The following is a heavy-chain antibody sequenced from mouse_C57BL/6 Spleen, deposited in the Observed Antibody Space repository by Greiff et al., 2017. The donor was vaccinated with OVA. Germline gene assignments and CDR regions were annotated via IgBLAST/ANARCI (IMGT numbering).Heavy chain of an antibody. Sequence: VQLQQPGAELVKPGASVKLSCKASGYTFTSYWMHWVKQRPGRGLEWIGRIDPNSGGPKYTEKFKSKATLTVDKPSSTAYMQLSSLTSGESAVYNCARKSPYYGSYYFDYWGQGTTLTVSS. CDR1: GYTFTSYW. V-gene: IGHV1-72*01. CDR2: IDPNSGGP. CDR3: ARKSPYYGSYYFDY. J-gene: IGHJ2*01. D-gene: IGHD1-1*01.